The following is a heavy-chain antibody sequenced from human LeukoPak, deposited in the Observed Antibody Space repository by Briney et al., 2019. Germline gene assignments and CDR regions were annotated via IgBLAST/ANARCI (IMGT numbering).Heavy chain of an antibody. V-gene: IGHV4-39*07. D-gene: IGHD6-13*01. J-gene: IGHJ4*02. CDR2: IYYSGST. CDR3: ARGVRQGYSSSWYPHYFDY. CDR1: GGSISSSSYY. Sequence: PSETLSLTCTVSGGSISSSSYYWGWIRQPPGKGLEWIGSIYYSGSTYYNPSLKSRVTISVDTSKNQFSLKLSSVTAADTAVYYCARGVRQGYSSSWYPHYFDYWGQGTLVTVSS.